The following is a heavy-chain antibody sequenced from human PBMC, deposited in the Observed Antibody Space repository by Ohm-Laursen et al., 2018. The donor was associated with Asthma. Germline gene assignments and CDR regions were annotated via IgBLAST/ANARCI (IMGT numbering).Heavy chain of an antibody. D-gene: IGHD3-22*01. CDR1: GFTFSNAW. J-gene: IGHJ4*02. V-gene: IGHV3-15*01. Sequence: SLRLSCSASGFTFSNAWMSWVRQAPGKGLEWVGRIKSKTDGGTTDYAAPVKGRFTISRDDSKNTLYLQINSLKMEDTAVYYCTPSAYDSSGYADYWGQGTLVTVSS. CDR3: TPSAYDSSGYADY. CDR2: IKSKTDGGTT.